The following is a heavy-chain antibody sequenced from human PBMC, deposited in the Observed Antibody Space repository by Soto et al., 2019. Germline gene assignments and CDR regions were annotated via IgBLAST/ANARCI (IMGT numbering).Heavy chain of an antibody. CDR1: GFTFSGHG. CDR3: AKDPGGIAVS. J-gene: IGHJ4*02. D-gene: IGHD6-19*01. CDR2: VSFDGNKK. V-gene: IGHV3-30*18. Sequence: QVQLVESGGGVVQPGMSLRLSCAASGFTFSGHGMHWVRQAPGQGLEWVAAVSFDGNKKYYGDSVRGRFTISRDNSKNTLYLQMNSLRADDTAVYYCAKDPGGIAVSGGQGTLVTVSS.